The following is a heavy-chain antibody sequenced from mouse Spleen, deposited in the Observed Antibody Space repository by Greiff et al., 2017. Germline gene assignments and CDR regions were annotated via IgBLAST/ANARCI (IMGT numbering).Heavy chain of an antibody. J-gene: IGHJ4*01. D-gene: IGHD1-1*01. CDR3: ARYDFDYYGSSLYYAMDY. V-gene: IGHV1-4*01. Sequence: QVQLQQSGAELARPGASVKMSCKASGYTFTSYTMHWVKQRPGQGLEWIGYINPSSGYTNYNQKFKDKATLTADKSSSTAYMQLSSLTSEDSAVYYCARYDFDYYGSSLYYAMDYWGQGTSVTVSS. CDR1: GYTFTSYT. CDR2: INPSSGYT.